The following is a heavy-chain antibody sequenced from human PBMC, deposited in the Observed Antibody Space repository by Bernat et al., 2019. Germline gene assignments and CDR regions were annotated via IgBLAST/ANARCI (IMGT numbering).Heavy chain of an antibody. CDR1: GFTFSNAW. V-gene: IGHV3-15*07. D-gene: IGHD3-3*01. Sequence: EVQLVESGGGLVQPGGSLRLSCAASGFTFSNAWMNWVRQAPGKGLEWVGRVKIKTDGETTDYAAPVKGRFTISRDDSKNTLYLQMNSLKTEDTAVYYCTTGSVEGGWGQGTLVTVSS. J-gene: IGHJ4*02. CDR3: TTGSVEGG. CDR2: VKIKTDGETT.